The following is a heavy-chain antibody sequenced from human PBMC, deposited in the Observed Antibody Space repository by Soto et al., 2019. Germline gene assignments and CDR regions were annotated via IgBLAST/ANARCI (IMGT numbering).Heavy chain of an antibody. D-gene: IGHD5-12*01. V-gene: IGHV1-18*04. CDR3: ARDKVEMATIFDY. Sequence: ASVKVSCKASGYTFTSHGISWLRQAPGQGLGWMGWISGYNGNTEYAQKIQGRVTMTTDTSTSTAYMELRSLRSDDTAVYYCARDKVEMATIFDYWGQGTLVTVSS. CDR2: ISGYNGNT. CDR1: GYTFTSHG. J-gene: IGHJ4*02.